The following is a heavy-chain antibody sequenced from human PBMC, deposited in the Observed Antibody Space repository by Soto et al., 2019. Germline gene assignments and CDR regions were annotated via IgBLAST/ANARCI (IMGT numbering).Heavy chain of an antibody. Sequence: GASVKVSCKCSGNSFVTYAIHWVRQAPGQRLQWMGWINVGSGNTKYAQDFQGRVTFTRDTAATTTFMELSSLRSEDAAVYYCARVPPWGDSGSFYIQHYDSWGQGTLVTVSS. CDR2: INVGSGNT. CDR3: ARVPPWGDSGSFYIQHYDS. D-gene: IGHD3-10*01. CDR1: GNSFVTYA. J-gene: IGHJ4*02. V-gene: IGHV1-3*01.